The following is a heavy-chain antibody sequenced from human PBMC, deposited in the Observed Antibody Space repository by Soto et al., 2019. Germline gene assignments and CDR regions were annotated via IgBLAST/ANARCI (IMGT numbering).Heavy chain of an antibody. Sequence: EVQLVESGGGLVQPGGSLRLSCAASGFTFSSYSMNWVRQAPGKGLEWVSYISSSSSTIYYADSVKGRFTISRDNAKNSLYLQMNSLRDEDTAVYYCARPEYSSSSYGMDVWDPGTTVTVSS. J-gene: IGHJ6*02. CDR3: ARPEYSSSSYGMDV. V-gene: IGHV3-48*02. D-gene: IGHD6-6*01. CDR2: ISSSSSTI. CDR1: GFTFSSYS.